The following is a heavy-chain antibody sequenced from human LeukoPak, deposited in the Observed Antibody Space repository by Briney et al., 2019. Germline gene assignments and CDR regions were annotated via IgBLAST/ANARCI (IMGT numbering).Heavy chain of an antibody. Sequence: GGSLRLSCTTSGFTFSSYSMNWVRQAPGKGLEWVSSISSSSSYIYYADSVKGRFTISRDNAKNTLYLQMNSLRAEDTAVYYCANFLSPRYYYDSSGYYPRGDYWGQGTLVTVSS. CDR1: GFTFSSYS. V-gene: IGHV3-21*04. CDR3: ANFLSPRYYYDSSGYYPRGDY. D-gene: IGHD3-22*01. J-gene: IGHJ4*02. CDR2: ISSSSSYI.